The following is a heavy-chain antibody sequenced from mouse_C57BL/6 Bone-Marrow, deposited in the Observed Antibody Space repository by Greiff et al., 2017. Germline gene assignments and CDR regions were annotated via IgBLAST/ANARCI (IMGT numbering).Heavy chain of an antibody. CDR3: ARYRGAMDY. V-gene: IGHV1-50*01. J-gene: IGHJ4*01. CDR1: GYTFTSYW. Sequence: QVQLQQPGAELVKPGASVKLSCKASGYTFTSYWMQWVKQRPGQGLEWIGEIDPSDSYTNYNQKFKGKATLTVDTSSSTTYMQLSSLTSGDSAVYYCARYRGAMDYWGKGTSVTVSS. CDR2: IDPSDSYT. D-gene: IGHD3-1*01.